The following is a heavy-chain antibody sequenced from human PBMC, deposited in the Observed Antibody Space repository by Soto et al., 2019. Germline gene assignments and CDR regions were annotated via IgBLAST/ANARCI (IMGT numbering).Heavy chain of an antibody. CDR1: GYTFTSYG. CDR3: ARDHSSGWYTNYYYGMDA. CDR2: ISAYNGNT. J-gene: IGHJ6*02. V-gene: IGHV1-18*01. Sequence: ASVKVSCKASGYTFTSYGISWVRQAPGQGLEWMGWISAYNGNTNYAQKLQGRVTMTTDTSTSTAYMELRSLRSDDTAVYYCARDHSSGWYTNYYYGMDAWGQGTTVTVSS. D-gene: IGHD6-19*01.